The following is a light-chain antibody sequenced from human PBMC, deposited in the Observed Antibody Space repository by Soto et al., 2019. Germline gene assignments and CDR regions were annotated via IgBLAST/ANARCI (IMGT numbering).Light chain of an antibody. CDR2: TNN. J-gene: IGLJ2*01. Sequence: QSVLTQPPSASGTPGQRVTMSCSGSSSNIGGNTVNWYQQLPGTAPKLLIYTNNQRPSGVPDRFSGSKSGTSASLAISGLQSEDEADYYCSSWDDSLNGVLFGGGTKPTVL. CDR1: SSNIGGNT. V-gene: IGLV1-44*01. CDR3: SSWDDSLNGVL.